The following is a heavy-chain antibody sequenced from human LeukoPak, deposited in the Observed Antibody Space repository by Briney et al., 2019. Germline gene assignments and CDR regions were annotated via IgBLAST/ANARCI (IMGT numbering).Heavy chain of an antibody. CDR3: ARQPSDAFDI. J-gene: IGHJ3*02. CDR2: IFYSGST. Sequence: SQTLSLTCTVSGGSISSGSYYWSWIRQPPGKGLEWIGYIFYSGSTYYNPSLKSRVTISLDTSKNQFSLKLSSVTAADTAVYYCARQPSDAFDIWGQGTMVTVSS. V-gene: IGHV4-30-4*08. CDR1: GGSISSGSYY.